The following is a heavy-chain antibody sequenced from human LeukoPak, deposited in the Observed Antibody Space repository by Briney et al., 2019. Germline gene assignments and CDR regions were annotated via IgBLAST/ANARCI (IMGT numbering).Heavy chain of an antibody. CDR1: GFTFDDYG. J-gene: IGHJ5*02. Sequence: PGGSLRLSCAASGFTFDDYGMSWVRQAPGKGLEWVSGINWNGGSTGYADSVKGRFTISRDNAKNSLYLQMNSPRAEDTALYYCARETITFGGVIDLNWFDPWGQGTLVTVSS. CDR2: INWNGGST. V-gene: IGHV3-20*04. CDR3: ARETITFGGVIDLNWFDP. D-gene: IGHD3-16*02.